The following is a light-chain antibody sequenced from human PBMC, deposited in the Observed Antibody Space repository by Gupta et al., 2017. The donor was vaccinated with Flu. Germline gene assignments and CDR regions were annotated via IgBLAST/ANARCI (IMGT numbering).Light chain of an antibody. CDR1: QSVSSSY. Sequence: DIVLTQSPGTLSLSPGERAPLACRASQSVSSSYSAWYQQKPGQAPRLLIYGTSNRGTGIPDRFRGSGSGTDFTLTISRLEPEDFAVYYCQHFGSSPPWTFGQGTKVEIK. V-gene: IGKV3-20*01. J-gene: IGKJ1*01. CDR3: QHFGSSPPWT. CDR2: GTS.